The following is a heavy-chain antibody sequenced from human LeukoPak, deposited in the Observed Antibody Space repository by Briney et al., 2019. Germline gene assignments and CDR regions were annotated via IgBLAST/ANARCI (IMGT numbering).Heavy chain of an antibody. Sequence: ASVKVSCKASGYTFTSYVINWVRQAPGQGLEWMGWISAYNGNTNYAQKLQGRVTMTTDTSTSTAYMELSSLRSEDTAVYYCARDNSVEDTAWWFDPWGQGTLVTVSS. CDR2: ISAYNGNT. V-gene: IGHV1-18*01. D-gene: IGHD4-23*01. CDR1: GYTFTSYV. CDR3: ARDNSVEDTAWWFDP. J-gene: IGHJ5*02.